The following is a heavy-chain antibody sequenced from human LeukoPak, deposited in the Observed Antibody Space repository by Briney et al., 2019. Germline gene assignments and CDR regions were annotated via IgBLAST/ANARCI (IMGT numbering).Heavy chain of an antibody. CDR2: IYYSGST. J-gene: IGHJ4*02. Sequence: KPSATLSLTCTVSGGSISSYYWGWIRQPPGKGLEWIGYIYYSGSTNYNPSLKSRVTISVDTSKNQFSLKLSSVTAADTAVYYCARVRVVTATAGYYYFDYWGQGTLVTVSS. CDR1: GGSISSYY. CDR3: ARVRVVTATAGYYYFDY. V-gene: IGHV4-59*08. D-gene: IGHD2-21*02.